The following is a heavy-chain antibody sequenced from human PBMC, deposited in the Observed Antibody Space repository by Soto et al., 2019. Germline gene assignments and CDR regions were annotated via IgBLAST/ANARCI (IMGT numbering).Heavy chain of an antibody. V-gene: IGHV3-73*02. CDR1: GFSFSDSA. CDR3: TRPPSGSYGDDSDY. D-gene: IGHD1-26*01. Sequence: EVQLVESGGGWVQPGGSLKLSCSGSGFSFSDSAIHWFRQASGPGLEWVGRIRDKANHYATAYDVSVRGRFTISRDDSENTAYLQMNSLKTEDTAVYYCTRPPSGSYGDDSDYWGQGTLVTVSS. CDR2: IRDKANHYAT. J-gene: IGHJ4*02.